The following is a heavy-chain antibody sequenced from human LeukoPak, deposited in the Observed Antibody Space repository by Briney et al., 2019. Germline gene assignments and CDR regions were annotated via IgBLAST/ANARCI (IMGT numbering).Heavy chain of an antibody. D-gene: IGHD4/OR15-4a*01. CDR1: GYTFTDYY. V-gene: IGHV1-2*02. CDR2: INTKSGGT. CDR3: ARDNEYGWFDP. J-gene: IGHJ5*02. Sequence: SVKVSCKASGYTFTDYYLHWVRQAPGQVLEWMGWINTKSGGTSYAQKFQGRVTMTRETAISTGKMELSSLRSDDTAVYYCARDNEYGWFDPWGQGTLVTVSS.